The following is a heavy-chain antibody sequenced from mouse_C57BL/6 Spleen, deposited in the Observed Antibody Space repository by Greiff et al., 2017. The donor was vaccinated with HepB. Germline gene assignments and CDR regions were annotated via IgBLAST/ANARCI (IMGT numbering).Heavy chain of an antibody. CDR1: GYTFTSYT. CDR2: INPSSGYT. J-gene: IGHJ2*01. CDR3: ATNLYDFDY. D-gene: IGHD4-1*01. Sequence: QVQLQQSRAELARPGASVKKSCKASGYTFTSYTMHWVKQRPRQGLEWIGYINPSSGYTKYNQKFKDTATLTADKSSSTAYMQLSSLTSEDSAVSYCATNLYDFDYWRQGTTLTVSS. V-gene: IGHV1-4*01.